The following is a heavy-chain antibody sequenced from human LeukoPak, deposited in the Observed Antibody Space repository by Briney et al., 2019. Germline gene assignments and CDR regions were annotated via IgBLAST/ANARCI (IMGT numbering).Heavy chain of an antibody. V-gene: IGHV1-58*01. CDR2: IVVSSGNT. D-gene: IGHD2-2*01. Sequence: SVKVSCKASGFTFTSSAVQWVRQARGQRLEWIGWIVVSSGNTNYAQKFQGRVTITADESTSTAYMELSSLRSEDTAVYYCARERGYCISTSCSFSDYWGQGTLVTVSS. J-gene: IGHJ4*02. CDR1: GFTFTSSA. CDR3: ARERGYCISTSCSFSDY.